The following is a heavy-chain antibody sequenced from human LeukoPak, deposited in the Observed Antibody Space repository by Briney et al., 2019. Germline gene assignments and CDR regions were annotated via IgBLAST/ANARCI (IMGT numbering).Heavy chain of an antibody. CDR1: GFTFSSYA. V-gene: IGHV3-23*01. D-gene: IGHD4-17*01. CDR3: AKGMTTVTFYYYYMDV. J-gene: IGHJ6*03. Sequence: GGSLRLSCAASGFTFSSYAMSWVRQAPGKGLEWVSAISGSGGSTYYADSVKGRFTISRDNSKNTLYLQMNSLRAEDTAVYYCAKGMTTVTFYYYYMDVWGKRTTVTVSS. CDR2: ISGSGGST.